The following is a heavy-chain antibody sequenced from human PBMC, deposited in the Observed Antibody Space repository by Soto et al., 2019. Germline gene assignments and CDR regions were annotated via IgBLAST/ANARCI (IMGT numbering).Heavy chain of an antibody. Sequence: GGSLRLSCAASGFTFSSYSMNWVRQAPGKGLEWVSSISSSSSYIYYADSVKGRFTISRDNAKNSLYLQMNSLRAEDTAVYYCARVRDIVVVPAAYYYYGMDVWGQGTTVTVSS. CDR2: ISSSSSYI. V-gene: IGHV3-21*01. CDR1: GFTFSSYS. J-gene: IGHJ6*02. CDR3: ARVRDIVVVPAAYYYYGMDV. D-gene: IGHD2-2*01.